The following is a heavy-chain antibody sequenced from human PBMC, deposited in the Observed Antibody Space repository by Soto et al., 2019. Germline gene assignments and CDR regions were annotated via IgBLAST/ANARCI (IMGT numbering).Heavy chain of an antibody. Sequence: QVQLQESGPGHVKPSQTLSLTCTVSGASMSSGGYYWTWIRQSPGKGLEWIGYIYYSGSTYYNPSLESRVAISLDTSRSQFSLTLHSVTAADTAIYYCARDRHNNFFDPWGQGTLVTVSS. J-gene: IGHJ5*02. D-gene: IGHD6-6*01. CDR2: IYYSGST. CDR1: GASMSSGGYY. V-gene: IGHV4-31*03. CDR3: ARDRHNNFFDP.